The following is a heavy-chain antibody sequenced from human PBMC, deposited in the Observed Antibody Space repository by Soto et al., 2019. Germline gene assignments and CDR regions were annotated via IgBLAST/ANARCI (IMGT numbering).Heavy chain of an antibody. D-gene: IGHD3-22*01. Sequence: LRLSCAASGFTFSSYAMHWVRQAPGKGLEWVAVISYDGSNKYYADSVKGRFTISRDNSKNTLYLQMNSLRAEDTAVYYCATTYYYDSSGYSPFDYWGQGTLVTVSS. CDR1: GFTFSSYA. V-gene: IGHV3-30-3*01. CDR2: ISYDGSNK. J-gene: IGHJ4*02. CDR3: ATTYYYDSSGYSPFDY.